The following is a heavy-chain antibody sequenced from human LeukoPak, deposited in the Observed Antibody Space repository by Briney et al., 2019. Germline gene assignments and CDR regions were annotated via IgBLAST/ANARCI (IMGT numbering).Heavy chain of an antibody. CDR2: ISSSSSYI. J-gene: IGHJ4*02. CDR3: ARVKDGYNFDY. D-gene: IGHD5-24*01. V-gene: IGHV3-21*01. Sequence: NTGGSLRLSCAASGFTFSSYSMNWARQAPGKGLEWVSSISSSSSYIYYADSVKGRFTISRDNAKNSLYLQMNSLRAEDTAVYYCARVKDGYNFDYWGQGTLVTVSS. CDR1: GFTFSSYS.